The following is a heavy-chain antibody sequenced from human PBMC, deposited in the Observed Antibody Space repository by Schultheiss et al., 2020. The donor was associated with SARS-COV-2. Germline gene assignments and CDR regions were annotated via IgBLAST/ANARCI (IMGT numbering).Heavy chain of an antibody. V-gene: IGHV3-23*01. Sequence: EGSLRLSCAASGFTFGIYALTWVRQPPGKGLEWVSAISGSGDSTYYADSVKGRFTISRDNSKNTLYLQMNSLRAEDTAVYYCARTLAGRQLWDSWGQGSLVTVSS. CDR2: ISGSGDST. CDR3: ARTLAGRQLWDS. CDR1: GFTFGIYA. D-gene: IGHD6-6*01. J-gene: IGHJ4*02.